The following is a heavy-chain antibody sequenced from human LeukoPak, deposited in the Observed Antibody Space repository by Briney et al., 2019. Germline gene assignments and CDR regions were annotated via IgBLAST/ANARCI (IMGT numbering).Heavy chain of an antibody. D-gene: IGHD3-22*01. Sequence: ASVKVSCKASGYTFTSYGISWVRQAPGQGLEWMGWISAYNGNTNYAQKLQGRVTMTTDTSTSTAYMELRSLRSDGTAVYYCARDRRYYETFDIWGQGTMVTVSS. J-gene: IGHJ3*02. V-gene: IGHV1-18*01. CDR1: GYTFTSYG. CDR3: ARDRRYYETFDI. CDR2: ISAYNGNT.